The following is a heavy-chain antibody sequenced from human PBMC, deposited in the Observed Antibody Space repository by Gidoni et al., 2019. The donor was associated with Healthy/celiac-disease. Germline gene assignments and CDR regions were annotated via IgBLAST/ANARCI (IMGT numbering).Heavy chain of an antibody. CDR2: IIPIFGTA. Sequence: GSSVKVSCKASGGTFSSYAISWVRQAPGQGLEWMGGIIPIFGTANYAQKFQGRVTITADESTSTAYMELSSLRSEDTAVYDCARDMGSYCSGGSCYAFDIWGQGTMVTVSS. CDR3: ARDMGSYCSGGSCYAFDI. V-gene: IGHV1-69*01. J-gene: IGHJ3*02. D-gene: IGHD2-15*01. CDR1: GGTFSSYA.